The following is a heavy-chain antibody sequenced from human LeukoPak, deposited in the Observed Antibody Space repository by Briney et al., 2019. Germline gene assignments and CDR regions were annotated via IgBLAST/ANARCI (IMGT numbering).Heavy chain of an antibody. J-gene: IGHJ6*02. CDR2: INPSGST. CDR1: GGSFSGYD. V-gene: IGHV4-34*01. D-gene: IGHD5-18*01. Sequence: SETLSLTCAVYGGSFSGYDWSWVRQAPGKGLEWMGEINPSGSTTSTPSLKRRVTISVDTSKTQFSLKLSSVTAAATAVYSCASTVHTAMVMDGMDVWGHGTTVTVSS. CDR3: ASTVHTAMVMDGMDV.